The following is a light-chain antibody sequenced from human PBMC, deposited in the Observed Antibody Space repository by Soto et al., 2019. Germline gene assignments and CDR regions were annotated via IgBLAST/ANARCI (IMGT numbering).Light chain of an antibody. Sequence: EIVLTQSPATLSLSPGEKSSCCCRSSQSVGNNYLAWYQQIPGQAPRLLLYGASSRATGIPDRFSGSGSGTDFNFTISRLEPEDFAVYYCQQYGSSPTFGQGTRLEIK. J-gene: IGKJ5*01. CDR1: QSVGNNY. V-gene: IGKV3-20*01. CDR2: GAS. CDR3: QQYGSSPT.